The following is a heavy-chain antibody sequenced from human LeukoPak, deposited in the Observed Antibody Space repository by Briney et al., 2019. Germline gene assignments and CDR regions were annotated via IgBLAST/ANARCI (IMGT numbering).Heavy chain of an antibody. V-gene: IGHV3-33*01. CDR1: GFTFSNYG. CDR3: ARGPNSGSGSYYPADY. J-gene: IGHJ4*02. Sequence: GGSLRLSCAASGFTFSNYGMHWVRQAPGKGLEWVAVIWYDGSNKFCSDSVKGRFTISRDNSKNTLYLQMNTLRAEDTAVFYCARGPNSGSGSYYPADYWGQGTLVTVSA. D-gene: IGHD3-10*01. CDR2: IWYDGSNK.